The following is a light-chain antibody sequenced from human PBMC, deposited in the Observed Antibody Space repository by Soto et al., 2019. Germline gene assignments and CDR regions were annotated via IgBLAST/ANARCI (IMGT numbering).Light chain of an antibody. CDR2: GGS. J-gene: IGKJ1*01. CDR1: QSVSSSS. Sequence: IVLTQFPGPRSLSPGERATLSCRASQSVSSSSLAWYQQKPGQAPRLLIYGGSRRATGIPDRFSGSVSGTDFILSISRLEPEDVAMYYCQQYGRSPSTVGQGTKREFK. CDR3: QQYGRSPST. V-gene: IGKV3-20*01.